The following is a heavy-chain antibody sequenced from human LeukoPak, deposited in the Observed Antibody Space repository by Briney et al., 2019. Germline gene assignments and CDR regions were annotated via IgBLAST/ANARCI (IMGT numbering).Heavy chain of an antibody. V-gene: IGHV4-39*01. CDR1: GGSISSSSYY. J-gene: IGHJ4*02. D-gene: IGHD6-6*01. Sequence: KASETLSLTCTVSGGSISSSSYYWGWIRQPPGKGLEWIGSIYYSGSTYYNPSLKSRVTISVDTSKNQFSLKLSSVTAADTAVYYCARHYQSSSLPPDYWGQGTLVTVSS. CDR3: ARHYQSSSLPPDY. CDR2: IYYSGST.